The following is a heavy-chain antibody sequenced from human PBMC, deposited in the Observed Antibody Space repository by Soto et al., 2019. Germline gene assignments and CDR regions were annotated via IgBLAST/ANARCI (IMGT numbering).Heavy chain of an antibody. D-gene: IGHD4-17*01. Sequence: QVQLVQSGAEAKKPGASVKVSCKASGYTFTSYYIHWVRQAPGQGLERMGIINPSGGSTTYAQKFQGRVTMTRDTSTSTVYMELSSLRSEDTAVYYCTRAPSYGAFDIWGQGTMVTVSS. J-gene: IGHJ3*02. CDR2: INPSGGST. CDR1: GYTFTSYY. V-gene: IGHV1-46*03. CDR3: TRAPSYGAFDI.